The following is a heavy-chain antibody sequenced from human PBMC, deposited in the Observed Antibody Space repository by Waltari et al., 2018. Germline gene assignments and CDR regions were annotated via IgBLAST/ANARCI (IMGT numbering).Heavy chain of an antibody. CDR2: INTNTGNP. V-gene: IGHV7-4-1*02. D-gene: IGHD3-16*02. CDR1: GYTLTELS. CDR3: ARNMITFGGVIVIFDY. Sequence: QVQLVQSGAEVKKPGASVKVSCKVSGYTLTELSMHWVRQAPGQGLEWMGWINTNTGNPTYAQGFTGRFVFSLDTSVSTAYLQISSLKAEDTAVYYCARNMITFGGVIVIFDYWGQGTLVTVSS. J-gene: IGHJ4*02.